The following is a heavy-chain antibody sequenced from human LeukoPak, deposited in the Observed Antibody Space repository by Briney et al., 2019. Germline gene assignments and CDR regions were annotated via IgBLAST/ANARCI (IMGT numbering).Heavy chain of an antibody. CDR2: ISSSSSTI. V-gene: IGHV3-48*01. J-gene: IGHJ4*02. CDR1: GFTFSSYG. Sequence: PGGSLRLSCAASGFTFSSYGMHWVRQAPGKGLQWVSYISSSSSTIYYADSVKGRFTISRDNSKNTLYLQMNSLRAEDTAVYYCAKGWIAARSPFDYWGQGTLVTVSS. D-gene: IGHD6-6*01. CDR3: AKGWIAARSPFDY.